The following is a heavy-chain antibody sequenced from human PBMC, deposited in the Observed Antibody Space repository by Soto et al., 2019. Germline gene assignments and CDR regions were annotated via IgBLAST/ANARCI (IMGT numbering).Heavy chain of an antibody. CDR3: ARDSPFLGELSFVGQNWFDP. CDR1: GYTFTSYG. CDR2: ISAYNGNT. Sequence: GASVKVSCKASGYTFTSYGISWVRQAPGQGLEWMGWISAYNGNTNYAQKLQGRVTMTTDTSTSTAYMELRSLRSDDTAVYYCARDSPFLGELSFVGQNWFDPWGQGTLVTVSS. V-gene: IGHV1-18*04. J-gene: IGHJ5*02. D-gene: IGHD3-16*02.